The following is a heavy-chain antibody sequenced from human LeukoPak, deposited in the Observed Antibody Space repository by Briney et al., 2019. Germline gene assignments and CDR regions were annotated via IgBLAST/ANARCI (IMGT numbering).Heavy chain of an antibody. V-gene: IGHV1-8*03. Sequence: GASVKVSRKASGYTFTSYDINWVRQATGQGPGWMGWMNPNSGNTGYAQKFRGRVSITRNTSISTAYMELSSLVSEDTAVYYCARLGELSSDDYWGQGTLVTVSS. CDR1: GYTFTSYD. CDR2: MNPNSGNT. CDR3: ARLGELSSDDY. J-gene: IGHJ4*02. D-gene: IGHD3-16*02.